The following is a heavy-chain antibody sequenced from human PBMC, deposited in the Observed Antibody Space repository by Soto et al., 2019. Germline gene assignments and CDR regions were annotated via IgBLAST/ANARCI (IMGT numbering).Heavy chain of an antibody. J-gene: IGHJ6*02. CDR1: GFTLTSYE. CDR2: ISSGGQTI. V-gene: IGHV3-48*03. Sequence: GGSLRLSCEAPGFTLTSYEMNWVRQAPGKGLEWVSYISSGGQTIYYADSVKGRFTISRDNAKNSLYLQMNSLRGEDAAVYYCARERPSSDFWSGYSFGMDVWGQGTTVTVS. D-gene: IGHD3-3*01. CDR3: ARERPSSDFWSGYSFGMDV.